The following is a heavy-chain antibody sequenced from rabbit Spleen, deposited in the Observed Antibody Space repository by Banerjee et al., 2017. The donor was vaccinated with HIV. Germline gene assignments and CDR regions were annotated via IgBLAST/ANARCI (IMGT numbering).Heavy chain of an antibody. CDR3: ARDLVGVIGWNFYL. J-gene: IGHJ4*01. D-gene: IGHD2-1*01. Sequence: QEQLEESGGGLVKPEGSLTLTCTASGFSFSSGYCMCWVRQAPGKGLEWIACIYGGSSGSTGYASWASGRFTISRTSSTTVTLRMTSLTAADRATYFCARDLVGVIGWNFYLWGQGTLVTVS. CDR1: GFSFSSGYC. V-gene: IGHV1S45*01. CDR2: IYGGSSGST.